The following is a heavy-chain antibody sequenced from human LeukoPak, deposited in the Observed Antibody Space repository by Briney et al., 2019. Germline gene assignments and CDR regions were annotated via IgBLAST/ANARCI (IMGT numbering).Heavy chain of an antibody. CDR3: ARGGSHGTYYFDY. CDR2: IWYDGTNK. Sequence: GGSLRLFCAASGFTFISYGMHWVRQAPGKGLEWVVVIWYDGTNKYYADSVKGRFTISRDNSKNTLYLQMNSLRAEDTAVYYCARGGSHGTYYFDYWGQGTLVTVSS. D-gene: IGHD1-26*01. J-gene: IGHJ4*02. V-gene: IGHV3-33*01. CDR1: GFTFISYG.